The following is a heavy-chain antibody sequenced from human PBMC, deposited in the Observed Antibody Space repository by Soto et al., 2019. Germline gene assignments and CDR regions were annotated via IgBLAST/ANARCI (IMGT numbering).Heavy chain of an antibody. D-gene: IGHD2-2*01. CDR1: GGTFSSYA. J-gene: IGHJ4*02. CDR2: IIPIFGTA. CDR3: ARDPPPGRCSSTSCYGY. Sequence: GASVKVSCKASGGTFSSYAISWVRQAPGQGLEWMGGIIPIFGTANYAQKFQGRVTITADESTSTAYMELSSLRSEDTAVYYCARDPPPGRCSSTSCYGYWGQGTLVTVS. V-gene: IGHV1-69*13.